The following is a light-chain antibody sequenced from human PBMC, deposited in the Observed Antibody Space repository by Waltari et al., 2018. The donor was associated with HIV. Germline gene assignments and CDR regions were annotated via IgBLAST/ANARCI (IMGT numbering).Light chain of an antibody. J-gene: IGLJ3*02. CDR2: EVT. Sequence: SALTQPPSASGSPGQSVTISCTGTSSDVGGYNHVSWYQQHPGKAPKRLVYEVTKRPPGVPNRCSGSKSGHTASLTVSGLQAEDEADYYCVSYAGVLDRWVFGGGTKLTVL. CDR3: VSYAGVLDRWV. V-gene: IGLV2-8*01. CDR1: SSDVGGYNH.